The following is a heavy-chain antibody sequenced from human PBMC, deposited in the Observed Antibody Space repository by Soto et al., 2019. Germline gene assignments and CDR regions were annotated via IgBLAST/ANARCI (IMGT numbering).Heavy chain of an antibody. CDR1: GYSFTHYW. CDR3: ARIGSGYQNYYFDY. Sequence: LEISCQGSGYSFTHYWIGWVRQLPGKGLDWMGIIYPGDSATGYSPSFQGQVTISADKSISTAYLQWSSLKASDTAMYYCARIGSGYQNYYFDYWGQGTLVTVSS. D-gene: IGHD3-22*01. CDR2: IYPGDSAT. V-gene: IGHV5-51*01. J-gene: IGHJ4*02.